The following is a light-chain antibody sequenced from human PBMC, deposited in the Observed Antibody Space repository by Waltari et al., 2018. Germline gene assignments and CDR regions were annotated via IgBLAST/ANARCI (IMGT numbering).Light chain of an antibody. CDR2: DVN. Sequence: WFHTPPAKTPKLIIHDVNNRPSGVSSRFSASKSDNTASLTISGLQAEDEANYYCTSFRSGASWVFGGVTTLTVL. J-gene: IGLJ3*02. V-gene: IGLV2-14*03. CDR3: TSFRSGASWV.